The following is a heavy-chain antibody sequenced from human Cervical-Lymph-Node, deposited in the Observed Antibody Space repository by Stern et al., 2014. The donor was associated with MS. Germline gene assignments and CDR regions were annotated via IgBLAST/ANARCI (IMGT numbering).Heavy chain of an antibody. CDR2: IIPYNGNT. D-gene: IGHD3-9*01. CDR3: ARSPLQQTGLDDWYFDV. J-gene: IGHJ2*01. V-gene: IGHV1-45*02. Sequence: QMQLVQSGAEVRKAGSSVRLSCKASGWTFTYLYLHWVRQAPGQPPEWMGRIIPYNGNTKYAPKFQDRVTSVREPSLTTTFLEMTSLTSEDTAMYYCARSPLQQTGLDDWYFDVWGRGTLVTVS. CDR1: GWTFTYLY.